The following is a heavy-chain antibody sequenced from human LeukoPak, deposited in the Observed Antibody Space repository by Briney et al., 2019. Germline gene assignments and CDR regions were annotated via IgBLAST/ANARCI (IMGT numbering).Heavy chain of an antibody. V-gene: IGHV4-39*01. D-gene: IGHD3-3*01. CDR2: IYYSGST. J-gene: IGHJ6*03. CDR3: ARLVGIFGVTYYMDV. Sequence: SETLSLTCTVSGGSISSSSYYWGWIRQPPGKGLEWIGSIYYSGSTYYNPSLKSRVTISVDTSKNQFSLKLSSVTAADTAVYYCARLVGIFGVTYYMDVWGKGTTVTVSS. CDR1: GGSISSSSYY.